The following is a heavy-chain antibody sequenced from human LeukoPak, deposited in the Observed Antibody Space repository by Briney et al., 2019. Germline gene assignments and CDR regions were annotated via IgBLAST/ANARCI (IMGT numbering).Heavy chain of an antibody. Sequence: ASVKVSCKASGYTFSSYFMHWVRQAPGQGLEWMGIINHSDGSTSYARELQGRVTMTRDTSTGTVYMELSGLRSEDTAVYYCARVDVTFGLIGDYWGQGTLVTVSS. CDR2: INHSDGST. D-gene: IGHD2-21*02. CDR3: ARVDVTFGLIGDY. J-gene: IGHJ4*02. V-gene: IGHV1-46*01. CDR1: GYTFSSYF.